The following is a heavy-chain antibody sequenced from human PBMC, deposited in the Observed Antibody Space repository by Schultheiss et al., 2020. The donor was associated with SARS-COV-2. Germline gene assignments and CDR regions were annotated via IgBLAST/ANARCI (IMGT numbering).Heavy chain of an antibody. D-gene: IGHD4-11*01. CDR3: ASGNNYECVY. J-gene: IGHJ4*02. V-gene: IGHV1-18*01. CDR2: ISAYNGNT. Sequence: ASVKVSCRASGYTFNNYHIIWVRQAPGQGLEWMGWISAYNGNTNYAQKLQGRVTMTTDTSTSTAYMELRSLRSDDTAVYYCASGNNYECVYWGQGTLVTVSS. CDR1: GYTFNNYH.